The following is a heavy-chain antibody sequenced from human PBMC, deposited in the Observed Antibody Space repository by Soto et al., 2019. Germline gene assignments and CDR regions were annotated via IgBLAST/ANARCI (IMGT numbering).Heavy chain of an antibody. V-gene: IGHV4-59*08. J-gene: IGHJ4*02. D-gene: IGHD3-22*01. CDR3: ARLGGYYQAFDS. CDR2: IYYTGTT. Sequence: SXTLSLTCTVSGGSMSGDYWSWIRQPPGKGLEWIGYIYYTGTTNYNPSLKSRVTISVDTSKSQFSLKLNSVTAADTAVYYCARLGGYYQAFDSWGQGTLVTVSS. CDR1: GGSMSGDY.